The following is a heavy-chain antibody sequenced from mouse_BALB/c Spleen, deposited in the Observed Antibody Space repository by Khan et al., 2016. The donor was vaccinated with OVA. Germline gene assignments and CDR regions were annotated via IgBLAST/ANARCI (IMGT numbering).Heavy chain of an antibody. D-gene: IGHD1-1*02. CDR3: ASGGYWYFDV. J-gene: IGHJ1*01. CDR1: GYTFTNYG. Sequence: QIQLVQSGPELKKPGETVKISCKASGYTFTNYGMNWVKQAPGKGLKWMGWINTYTGEPTYADDFKGRFALSLGTSASTAYLQINNLKNEDTATYFCASGGYWYFDVWGAGTTVTVSS. V-gene: IGHV9-3-1*01. CDR2: INTYTGEP.